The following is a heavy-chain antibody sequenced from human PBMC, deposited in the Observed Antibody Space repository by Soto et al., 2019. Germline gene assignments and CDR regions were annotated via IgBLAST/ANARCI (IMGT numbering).Heavy chain of an antibody. CDR1: GYTFTRCD. J-gene: IGHJ6*02. V-gene: IGHV1-8*01. D-gene: IGHD3-3*01. CDR2: MKPIGGNT. Sequence: ASVKVSCKASGYTFTRCDINWVRQATGQGLERMGWMKPIGGNTGNAQEFQGTVYMTRNPSISTAYMELSSLRAEHTSVYYCARGPRLYYDFWSGYYFGIHYYGMDVWGQGTTVTVSS. CDR3: ARGPRLYYDFWSGYYFGIHYYGMDV.